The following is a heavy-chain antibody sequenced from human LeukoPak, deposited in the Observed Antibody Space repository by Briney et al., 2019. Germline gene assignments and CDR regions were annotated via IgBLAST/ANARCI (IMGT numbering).Heavy chain of an antibody. Sequence: PGGSLRLSCAASGFTFSSYWMSWVRKAPGKGLEWVANIKQDGSEKYYVDSVKGRFTISRDNAKNSLYLQMNSLRAEDTAVYYCAKDIVGGGDDYWGQGTLVIVSS. CDR1: GFTFSSYW. V-gene: IGHV3-7*01. D-gene: IGHD2-21*02. CDR3: AKDIVGGGDDY. J-gene: IGHJ4*02. CDR2: IKQDGSEK.